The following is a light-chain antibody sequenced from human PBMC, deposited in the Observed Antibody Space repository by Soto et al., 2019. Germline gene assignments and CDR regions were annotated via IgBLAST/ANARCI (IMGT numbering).Light chain of an antibody. CDR1: SRDVGSYNL. J-gene: IGLJ2*01. CDR2: EVT. Sequence: QSVLTQPASVSGSPGQSITISCTGTSRDVGSYNLVSWYQQHPGKAPKLMIYEVTKRPSGVSNRFSGSKSGNTASLTISGLQAEDEADYYCCSYAGSSYVVFGGGTQLTVL. V-gene: IGLV2-23*02. CDR3: CSYAGSSYVV.